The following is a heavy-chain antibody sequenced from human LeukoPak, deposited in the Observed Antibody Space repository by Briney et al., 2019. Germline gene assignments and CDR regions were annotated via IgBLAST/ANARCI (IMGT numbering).Heavy chain of an antibody. Sequence: PSETLSLICTVSGGSISSYYWSWIPQPPGKGLEWIGYVSYSGSTNYNPSLKSRVTISVDTSKNQFSLKLSSVTAPDTAVYYCVRHGTQKYVADYWGQGTLVTVSS. J-gene: IGHJ4*02. CDR3: VRHGTQKYVADY. CDR2: VSYSGST. D-gene: IGHD1-1*01. V-gene: IGHV4-59*08. CDR1: GGSISSYY.